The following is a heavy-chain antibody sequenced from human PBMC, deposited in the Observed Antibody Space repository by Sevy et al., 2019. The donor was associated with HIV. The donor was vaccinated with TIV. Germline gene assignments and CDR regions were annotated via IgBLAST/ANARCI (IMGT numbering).Heavy chain of an antibody. CDR3: ARRYFDL. CDR2: IRPDGNEI. J-gene: IGHJ4*02. V-gene: IGHV3-7*01. Sequence: GGSLRLSCAASGFPVSSNYMSWVRQAPGKGLEWVANIRPDGNEIYYAESVRGRFTISRDNSKESLYLQMSNLRVEDTATYFCARRYFDLWGQGALVTVSS. CDR1: GFPVSSNY.